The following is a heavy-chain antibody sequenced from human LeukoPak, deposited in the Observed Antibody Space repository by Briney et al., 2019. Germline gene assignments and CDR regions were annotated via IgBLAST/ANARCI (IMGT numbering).Heavy chain of an antibody. CDR1: GGSISSYY. J-gene: IGHJ4*02. D-gene: IGHD5-24*01. V-gene: IGHV4-59*01. CDR3: AGGQGDGYNSDY. Sequence: PSGTLSLTCTVSGGSISSYYWSWIRQPPGKGLEWIGYIYYSGSTNYNPSLKSRVTISVDTSKNQFSLKLSSVTAADTAVYYCAGGQGDGYNSDYWGQGTLVTVSS. CDR2: IYYSGST.